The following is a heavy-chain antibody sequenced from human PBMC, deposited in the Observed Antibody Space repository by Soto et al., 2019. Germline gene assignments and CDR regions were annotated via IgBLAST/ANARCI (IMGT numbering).Heavy chain of an antibody. J-gene: IGHJ4*01. CDR1: GGTFSSYS. CDR2: IIPIFGTA. CDR3: ARDGGRHSGGIDY. Sequence: QVQLVQSGAEVKKPGSSVKVSCKASGGTFSSYSINWVRQAPGQGLEWMGEIIPIFGTANYAQKFQGRVTINADESTSTAYMELSSLRSEDTAVYYCARDGGRHSGGIDYWGHGTLVTVSS. D-gene: IGHD1-26*01. V-gene: IGHV1-69*01.